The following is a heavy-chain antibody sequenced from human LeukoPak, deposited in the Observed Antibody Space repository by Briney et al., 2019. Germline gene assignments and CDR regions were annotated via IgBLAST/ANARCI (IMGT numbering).Heavy chain of an antibody. V-gene: IGHV3-23*01. Sequence: TGGSLRLSCAASGFTFSSYAMSWVRQAPGKGLEWVSAISGSGGSTYYADSVKGRFTISRDNSKNTLYLQMNSLRAEDTAVYYCAKGPRNLVVVIASFWGQGTMVTVSS. CDR2: ISGSGGST. CDR3: AKGPRNLVVVIASF. D-gene: IGHD2-21*01. J-gene: IGHJ3*01. CDR1: GFTFSSYA.